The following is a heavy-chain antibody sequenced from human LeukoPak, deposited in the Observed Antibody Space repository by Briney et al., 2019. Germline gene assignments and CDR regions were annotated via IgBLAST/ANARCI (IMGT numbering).Heavy chain of an antibody. J-gene: IGHJ3*02. Sequence: SETLSLTCTVSGGSISSYYWSWIRQPPAKGLEWIGYIYYSGSTNYNPSLKSRVTISVDTSKNQFSLKLSSVTAADTAVYYCARDDPAADAFDIWGQGTMVTVSS. CDR3: ARDDPAADAFDI. D-gene: IGHD6-13*01. CDR1: GGSISSYY. V-gene: IGHV4-59*01. CDR2: IYYSGST.